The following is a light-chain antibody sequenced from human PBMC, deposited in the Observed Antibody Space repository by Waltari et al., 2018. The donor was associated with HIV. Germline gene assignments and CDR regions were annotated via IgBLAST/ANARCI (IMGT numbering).Light chain of an antibody. CDR1: QTLTNNY. CDR3: QQYAASPFT. CDR2: DAS. Sequence: IVLTQSPGSLSASPGERVTLSCRASQTLTNNYLAWYQHRPGQSPRLCIYDASIRAAGVPTRFTGGGSGTDFTLTISGLEPEDFAVYYCQQYAASPFTFGPGTKVEIK. V-gene: IGKV3-20*01. J-gene: IGKJ3*01.